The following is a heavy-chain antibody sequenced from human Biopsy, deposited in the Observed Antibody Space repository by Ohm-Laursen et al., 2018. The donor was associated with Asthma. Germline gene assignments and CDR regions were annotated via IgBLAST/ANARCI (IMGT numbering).Heavy chain of an antibody. J-gene: IGHJ4*02. D-gene: IGHD5-18*01. CDR2: VYWTGST. Sequence: SETLSLTCCVYGGSISSFYWSWIRQSPEKGLEWMGYVYWTGSTNYNPSLKSRVTISVDTSKNQFSLKLSSVTAADTAVYYCARDFVDSAMDYFDYWGQGTLVTVSS. CDR1: GGSISSFY. V-gene: IGHV4-59*01. CDR3: ARDFVDSAMDYFDY.